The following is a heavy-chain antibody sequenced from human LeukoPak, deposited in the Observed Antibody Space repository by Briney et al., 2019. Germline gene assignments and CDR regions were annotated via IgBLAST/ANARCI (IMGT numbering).Heavy chain of an antibody. CDR1: GITVSSSY. D-gene: IGHD6-13*01. V-gene: IGHV3-53*01. CDR2: IYSGGGT. Sequence: GGSLRLSCAASGITVSSSYMAWVRQAPGKGLEGVSVIYSGGGTYDADSVKGRFAISRDISKNTVYLQMSSLRVDDTAVYYCARMAAAGPLDNWGQGVLVSVSS. J-gene: IGHJ4*02. CDR3: ARMAAAGPLDN.